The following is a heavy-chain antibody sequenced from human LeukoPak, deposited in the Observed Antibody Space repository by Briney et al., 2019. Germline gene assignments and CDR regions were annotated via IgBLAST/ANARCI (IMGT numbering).Heavy chain of an antibody. CDR2: INHSGST. CDR1: SGSFSGYS. CDR3: ARGRVVGSGSYY. V-gene: IGHV4-34*01. J-gene: IGHJ4*02. Sequence: PSETLSLTCAVYSGSFSGYSWTWIRQPPGEGLEWIGEINHSGSTNYNPSLKSRVTISVVTSKNQFSLKLSSVTAADTAVYYCARGRVVGSGSYYWGQGTLVTVSS. D-gene: IGHD3-10*01.